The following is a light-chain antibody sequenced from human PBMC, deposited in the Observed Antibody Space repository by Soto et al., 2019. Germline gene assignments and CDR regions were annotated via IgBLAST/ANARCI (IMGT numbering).Light chain of an antibody. CDR1: QSVSSN. V-gene: IGKV3-15*01. J-gene: IGKJ1*01. CDR3: QQYNNWPQT. Sequence: EIVLTQSPASLSVSPGERVTLSCRASQSVSSNLAWYHQKPGQAPRLLIYGASTRATGIPARFSGSGSGTEFTLTISSLQSEDFAVYYCQQYNNWPQTFGQGTKVDIK. CDR2: GAS.